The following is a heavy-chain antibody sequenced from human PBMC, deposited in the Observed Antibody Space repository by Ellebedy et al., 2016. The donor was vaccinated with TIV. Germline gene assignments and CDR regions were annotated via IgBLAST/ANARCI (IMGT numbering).Heavy chain of an antibody. J-gene: IGHJ4*02. Sequence: GESLKISCTASGFSFSGHAMSWVRQAPGKGLEWVSTIRGNGEGTYHADSVKGRFTISRDNSKNTLYLQMNSLRAEDTAMYYCAKGRGYNYANSLNSWGQGILVTVSS. CDR1: GFSFSGHA. CDR2: IRGNGEGT. V-gene: IGHV3-23*01. CDR3: AKGRGYNYANSLNS. D-gene: IGHD5-18*01.